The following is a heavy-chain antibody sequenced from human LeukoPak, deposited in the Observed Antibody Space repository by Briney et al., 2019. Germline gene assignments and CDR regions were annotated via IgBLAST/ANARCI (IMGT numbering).Heavy chain of an antibody. CDR3: ARGTYGGYSGYLNWFDP. D-gene: IGHD5-12*01. CDR2: IYYSGST. Sequence: SETLSLTCTVSGGSISSYYWSWIRQPPGKGLEWIGYIYYSGSTNYNPSLKSRVTISVDTSKNQFSLKLSSVTAADTAVHYCARGTYGGYSGYLNWFDPWGQGTLVTVSS. J-gene: IGHJ5*02. CDR1: GGSISSYY. V-gene: IGHV4-59*01.